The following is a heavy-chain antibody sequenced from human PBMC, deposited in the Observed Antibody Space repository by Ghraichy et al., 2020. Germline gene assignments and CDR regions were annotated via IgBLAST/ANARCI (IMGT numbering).Heavy chain of an antibody. D-gene: IGHD3-16*02. Sequence: SETLSLTCTVSGGSISSSSYYWGWIRQPPGKGLEWIGSIYYSGSTYYNPSLKSRVTISVDTSKNQFSLKLSSVTAADTAVYYCAREGMITFGGVIVHDYWGQGTLVTVSS. CDR1: GGSISSSSYY. J-gene: IGHJ4*02. V-gene: IGHV4-39*02. CDR3: AREGMITFGGVIVHDY. CDR2: IYYSGST.